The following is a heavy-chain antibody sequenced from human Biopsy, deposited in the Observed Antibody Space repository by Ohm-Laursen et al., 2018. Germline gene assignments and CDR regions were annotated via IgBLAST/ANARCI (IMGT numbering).Heavy chain of an antibody. V-gene: IGHV1-8*01. CDR1: GYTFTFYE. CDR3: ARFNNGFDK. J-gene: IGHJ4*02. Sequence: AAVKASCKPSGYTFTFYETNWVRPATGQGLEWRGWRNPYSGNTGSAKKFHERVTMTMNTSINTAYLEMSSLRSEDTAAYYCARFNNGFDKWGQGTPVTVSS. CDR2: RNPYSGNT. D-gene: IGHD2-8*01.